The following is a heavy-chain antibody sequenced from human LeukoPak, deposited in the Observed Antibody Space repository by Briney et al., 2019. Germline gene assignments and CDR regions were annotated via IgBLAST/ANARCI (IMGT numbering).Heavy chain of an antibody. Sequence: ASVKVSCKASGYTCTSYDINWVRQATGQGLEWMGWMNPDSGNTGYAQQFQGRVTMTRNTSIRTAYMELSSLISEDTAVYYSWRRGVVVNYYFYGLDVWGQGATVTVSS. V-gene: IGHV1-8*01. CDR1: GYTCTSYD. D-gene: IGHD2-21*01. CDR2: MNPDSGNT. CDR3: WRRGVVVNYYFYGLDV. J-gene: IGHJ6*02.